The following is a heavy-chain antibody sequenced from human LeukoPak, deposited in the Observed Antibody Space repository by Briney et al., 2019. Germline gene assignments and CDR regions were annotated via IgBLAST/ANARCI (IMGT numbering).Heavy chain of an antibody. Sequence: GGSLRPSCAASGFTFSSYAMHWVRQAPGKGLEWVAVISYDGSNKYYADSVKGRFTISRDNSKNTLYLQMNSLRAEDTAVYYCASYGQQLVPVYWGQGTLVTVSS. CDR3: ASYGQQLVPVY. D-gene: IGHD6-13*01. J-gene: IGHJ4*02. CDR1: GFTFSSYA. V-gene: IGHV3-30-3*01. CDR2: ISYDGSNK.